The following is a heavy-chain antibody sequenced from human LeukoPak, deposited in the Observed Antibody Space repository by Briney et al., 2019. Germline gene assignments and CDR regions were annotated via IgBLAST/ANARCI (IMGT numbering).Heavy chain of an antibody. CDR3: ARALYYSNYLGY. CDR1: GFTFSTYG. V-gene: IGHV3-64*05. D-gene: IGHD2-2*01. CDR2: ISSNGGRT. J-gene: IGHJ4*02. Sequence: GGSLRLSCSASGFTFSTYGMHWVRQAPGEGLEYVSAISSNGGRTYYADSVKGRFTISRDNSKNTVYFQMSSLRPDDTAVYYCARALYYSNYLGYWGQGTLVSVSS.